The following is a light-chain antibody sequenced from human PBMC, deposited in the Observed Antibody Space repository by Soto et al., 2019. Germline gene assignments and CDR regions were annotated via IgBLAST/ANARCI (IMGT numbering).Light chain of an antibody. CDR2: KAS. V-gene: IGKV1-5*03. J-gene: IGKJ1*01. Sequence: DIQMTQSPSTLSASVGDSVTITCRASQMIYTWLAWYQQKPGKAPKVLIYKASSLESGVQSRFSGSGSGTEFTLTIRSLQPDDFATYYCQQYNSYWTFGQGTKVDIK. CDR1: QMIYTW. CDR3: QQYNSYWT.